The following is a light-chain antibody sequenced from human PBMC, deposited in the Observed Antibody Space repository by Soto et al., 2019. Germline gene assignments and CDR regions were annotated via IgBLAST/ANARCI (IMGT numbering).Light chain of an antibody. CDR3: EPDVTSLTM. CDR2: GGS. V-gene: IGKV3D-15*01. J-gene: IGKJ1*01. CDR1: QSFSSN. Sequence: EKVMTQSPATLSVSPGERATLSCRASQSFSSNLAWYLQKPGLAPRLLIFGGSIRVTGMPDRFIGVWSGACFSLAINRLGSEVLAVYFCEPDVTSLTMLGQGTKVDIK.